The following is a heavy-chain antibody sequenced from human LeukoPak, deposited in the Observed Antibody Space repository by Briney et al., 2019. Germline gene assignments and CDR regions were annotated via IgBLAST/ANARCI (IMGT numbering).Heavy chain of an antibody. CDR1: GFAFSSHY. CDR2: IKQSGSER. V-gene: IGHV3-7*01. D-gene: IGHD6-13*01. Sequence: GGSLRLSCAASGFAFSSHYMTWVRQAPGKGLGWVATIKQSGSERYYVDSVKGRFTISRDDAKSSVYLQMNSLRADDTAVYYCARGQQMVLWFDPWGQGTLVTVSS. J-gene: IGHJ5*02. CDR3: ARGQQMVLWFDP.